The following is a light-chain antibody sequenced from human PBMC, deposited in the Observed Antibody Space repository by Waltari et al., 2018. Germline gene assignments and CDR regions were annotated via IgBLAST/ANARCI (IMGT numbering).Light chain of an antibody. Sequence: EIVLTQSPATLSLSPGERATLYCRASQSVSRYLAWYQQKPGQAPRLLIYEASIRATGIPARFSGSGSGTDFTLTISSLEPEDFAVYYCQQRSNWQYTFGQGTKLEI. CDR1: QSVSRY. J-gene: IGKJ2*01. CDR2: EAS. V-gene: IGKV3-11*01. CDR3: QQRSNWQYT.